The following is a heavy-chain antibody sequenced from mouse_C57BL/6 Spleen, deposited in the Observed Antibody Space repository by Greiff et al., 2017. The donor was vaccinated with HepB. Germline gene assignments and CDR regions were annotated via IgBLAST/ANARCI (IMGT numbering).Heavy chain of an antibody. Sequence: EVMLVESGGDLVKPGGSLKLSCAASGFTFSSYGMSWVRQTPDKRLEWVATISSGGSYTYYPDSVKGRFPISRDNAKNTLYLQMSSLKSEDTAMYYCARQGEGLDYWGQGTTLTVSS. CDR3: ARQGEGLDY. CDR1: GFTFSSYG. J-gene: IGHJ2*01. CDR2: ISSGGSYT. V-gene: IGHV5-6*02.